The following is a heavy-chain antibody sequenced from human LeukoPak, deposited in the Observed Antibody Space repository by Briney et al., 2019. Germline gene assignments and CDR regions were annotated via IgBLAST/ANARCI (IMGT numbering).Heavy chain of an antibody. CDR1: GGSFSGYY. CDR2: INHSGST. D-gene: IGHD3-3*01. V-gene: IGHV4-34*01. J-gene: IGHJ6*02. CDR3: ARLGITPSWSGYQKYYYYGMDV. Sequence: SETLSLTCAVYGGSFSGYYWSWIRQPPGKGLQWIGEINHSGSTNYNPSLKSRVTISVDTSKNQFSLKLSSVTAADTAVYYCARLGITPSWSGYQKYYYYGMDVWGQGTTVTVSS.